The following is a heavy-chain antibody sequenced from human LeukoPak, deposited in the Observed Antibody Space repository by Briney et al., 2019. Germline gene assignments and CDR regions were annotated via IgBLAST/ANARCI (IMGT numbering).Heavy chain of an antibody. V-gene: IGHV1-18*01. J-gene: IGHJ5*02. Sequence: ASVTVSCKASGYTFTSYGISWVRQAPGQELEWMGWISAYNGNTNYAQKLQGRVTMTTDTSSSTAYMELRSLRSDDTAVYYCARGLVYYDFWSGYYKGDWFDPWGQGTLVTVSS. CDR2: ISAYNGNT. D-gene: IGHD3-3*01. CDR1: GYTFTSYG. CDR3: ARGLVYYDFWSGYYKGDWFDP.